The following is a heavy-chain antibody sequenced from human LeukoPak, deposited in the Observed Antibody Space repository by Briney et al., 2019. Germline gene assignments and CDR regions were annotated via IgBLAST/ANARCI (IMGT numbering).Heavy chain of an antibody. J-gene: IGHJ3*02. D-gene: IGHD3-10*01. CDR3: ARGLWFGELNDAFDI. V-gene: IGHV3-20*04. CDR1: GFTFDDYG. CDR2: INWNGGST. Sequence: GGSLRLSCAASGFTFDDYGMSWVRQAPGKGLEWVSGINWNGGSTGYADSVKGRLTISRDNAKNSLYLQMNSLRAEDTAVYYCARGLWFGELNDAFDIWGQGTMVTVSS.